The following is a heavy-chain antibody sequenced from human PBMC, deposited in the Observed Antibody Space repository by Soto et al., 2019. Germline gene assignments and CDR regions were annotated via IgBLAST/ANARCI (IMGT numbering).Heavy chain of an antibody. J-gene: IGHJ4*02. CDR1: GFTFSMHS. CDR2: ISRDGRST. Sequence: GGSLRLSRSASGFTFSMHSMHWVRQTPGKALEYVSAISRDGRSTFYADSVKGRFTISRDNSKNTLYLRMNSLRSDDTAVYYCVKEANPFINTLVVLIFDYWGQGTQVTVSS. D-gene: IGHD3-22*01. CDR3: VKEANPFINTLVVLIFDY. V-gene: IGHV3-64D*08.